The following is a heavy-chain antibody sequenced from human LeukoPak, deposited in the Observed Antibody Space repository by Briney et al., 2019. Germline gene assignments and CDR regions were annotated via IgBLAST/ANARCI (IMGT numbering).Heavy chain of an antibody. Sequence: PSETLSLTCTVSGGSISSYYWSWIRQPPGKGLEWIGYICYSGSANYNPSLKSRVTISVDTSKNQFSLKLSSVTAADTALYYCARGYDSTGYVLTDIWGQGTTVTVSS. CDR1: GGSISSYY. D-gene: IGHD3-22*01. CDR3: ARGYDSTGYVLTDI. CDR2: ICYSGSA. V-gene: IGHV4-59*08. J-gene: IGHJ3*02.